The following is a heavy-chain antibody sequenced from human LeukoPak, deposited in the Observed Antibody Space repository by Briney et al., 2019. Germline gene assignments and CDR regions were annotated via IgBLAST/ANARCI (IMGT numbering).Heavy chain of an antibody. D-gene: IGHD6-13*01. CDR2: IYYSGST. CDR1: GGSISSSSYY. V-gene: IGHV4-31*03. CDR3: ARDPYSSSWYHWFDP. J-gene: IGHJ5*02. Sequence: SETLSLTCTVSGGSISSSSYYWSWIRQHPGKGLEWIGYIYYSGSTYYNPSLKSRVTISVDTSKNQFSLKLSSVTAANTAVYYCARDPYSSSWYHWFDPWGQGTLVTVSS.